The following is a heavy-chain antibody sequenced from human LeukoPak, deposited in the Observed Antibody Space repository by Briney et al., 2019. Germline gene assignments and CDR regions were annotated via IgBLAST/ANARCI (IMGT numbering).Heavy chain of an antibody. D-gene: IGHD1-26*01. V-gene: IGHV3-23*01. CDR1: GFTFSRYA. CDR2: ISGSGGST. J-gene: IGHJ6*02. Sequence: GGSLRLSCAASGFTFSRYAMSWVRQAPGKGLEWVSAISGSGGSTYYAESVKGRFTISRDNSKNTLFLQMNRLRAEDTAVYYCAKGEGSGSYYANYYYGVDVWGQGTTVTVSS. CDR3: AKGEGSGSYYANYYYGVDV.